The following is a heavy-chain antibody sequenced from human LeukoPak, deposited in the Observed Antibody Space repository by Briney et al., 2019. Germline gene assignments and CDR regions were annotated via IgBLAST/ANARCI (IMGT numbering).Heavy chain of an antibody. D-gene: IGHD2-15*01. CDR1: GFTFNRFA. CDR2: VTGSGTDT. CDR3: AKEGAAFQPLNWFDP. J-gene: IGHJ5*02. Sequence: PGGSLRLSCAASGFTFNRFALTWVRQAPGKGLEWVSTVTGSGTDTYYADSVKGRFTISRDNSKSTLYLQMSSLGADDTAVYYCAKEGAAFQPLNWFDPWGQGTLVTVSS. V-gene: IGHV3-23*01.